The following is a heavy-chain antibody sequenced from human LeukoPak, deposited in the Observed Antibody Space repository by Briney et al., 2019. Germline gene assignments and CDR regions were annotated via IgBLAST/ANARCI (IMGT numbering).Heavy chain of an antibody. V-gene: IGHV7-4-1*02. J-gene: IGHJ4*02. CDR3: ARVSEPNYDILTGYSPPYYFDY. D-gene: IGHD3-9*01. CDR2: INTNTGNP. CDR1: GYTFTGYY. Sequence: ASVKVSCKASGYTFTGYYMHWVRQAPGQGLEWMGWINTNTGNPTYAQGFTGRFVLSLDTSVSTAYLQISSLKAEDTAVYYCARVSEPNYDILTGYSPPYYFDYWGQGTLVTVSS.